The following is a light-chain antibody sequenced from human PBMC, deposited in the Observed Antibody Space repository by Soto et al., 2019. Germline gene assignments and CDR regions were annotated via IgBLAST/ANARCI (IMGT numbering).Light chain of an antibody. J-gene: IGKJ4*01. CDR3: QQYDNLPLT. V-gene: IGKV1-33*01. CDR2: DAS. CDR1: QDIKNY. Sequence: DIQMTHSPSSLSSSVVYRVTITCQASQDIKNYLNWYQQKSGKAPKLLIYDASDLETGVPSRFSGSGSGTDFTFTINSLQPEDIATYYCQQYDNLPLTFGGGTKVDI.